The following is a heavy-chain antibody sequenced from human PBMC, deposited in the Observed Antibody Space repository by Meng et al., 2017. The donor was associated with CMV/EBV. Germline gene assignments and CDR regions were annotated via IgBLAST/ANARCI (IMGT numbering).Heavy chain of an antibody. Sequence: GESLKISCATSGFSFDTSAMHWVRQAPGKGLEWVAIISSDGNNQHYADSVKGRFAISRDNSKNTVFLQMNSLRAEDTAVYYCATGLGEDGDYTGDFWGQGTLVTVSS. CDR2: ISSDGNNQ. CDR1: GFSFDTSA. J-gene: IGHJ4*02. CDR3: ATGLGEDGDYTGDF. V-gene: IGHV3-33*01. D-gene: IGHD4-17*01.